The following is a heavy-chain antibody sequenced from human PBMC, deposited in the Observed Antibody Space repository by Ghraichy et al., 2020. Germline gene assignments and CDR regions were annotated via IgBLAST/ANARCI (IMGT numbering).Heavy chain of an antibody. Sequence: SGPTLVKPSQTLSLTCTVSGDSISLSLYWTWIRQAAGKGLEWIGRIYPSGSTNYNPSLKSRVTMSLDTSKNQFSLNLSSVTAADTAVYYCASEFRTWGQGTLVTVSS. D-gene: IGHD1-14*01. CDR2: IYPSGST. CDR1: GDSISLSLY. V-gene: IGHV4-61*02. CDR3: ASEFRT. J-gene: IGHJ5*02.